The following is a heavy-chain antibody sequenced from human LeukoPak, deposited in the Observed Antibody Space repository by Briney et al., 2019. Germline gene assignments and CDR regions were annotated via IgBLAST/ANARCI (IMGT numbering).Heavy chain of an antibody. CDR3: ARDTYYYDTSGYSLDL. Sequence: GGSLRLSCAVSGFGLNDYGLNWVRQAPGKGLQWISSSGISSGTIYYADSVKGRFTISRDNAKNSLYPQMNSLRHEDTAVYYCARDTYYYDTSGYSLDLWGQGTLVAVSS. V-gene: IGHV3-48*02. CDR1: GFGLNDYG. D-gene: IGHD3-22*01. J-gene: IGHJ4*02. CDR2: SGISSGTI.